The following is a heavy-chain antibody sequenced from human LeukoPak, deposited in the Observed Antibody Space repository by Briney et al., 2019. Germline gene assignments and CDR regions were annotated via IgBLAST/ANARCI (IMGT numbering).Heavy chain of an antibody. CDR2: INHSGST. D-gene: IGHD2-21*02. J-gene: IGHJ4*02. Sequence: SETLSLTCAVYGGSFSGYYWSWIRQPPGKGLEWIGEINHSGSTNYNPSLKSRVTISVDTSKNQFSLKLSSVTAADTAVYYCARDRAAYCGGDCYSPQYYFDYWGQGTLVTVSS. V-gene: IGHV4-34*01. CDR1: GGSFSGYY. CDR3: ARDRAAYCGGDCYSPQYYFDY.